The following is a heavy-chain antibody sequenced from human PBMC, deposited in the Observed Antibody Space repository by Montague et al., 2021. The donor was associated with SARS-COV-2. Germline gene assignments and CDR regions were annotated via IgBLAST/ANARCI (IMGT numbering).Heavy chain of an antibody. D-gene: IGHD3-3*01. CDR1: GFSLSTSGVG. CDR2: IYWDDDK. J-gene: IGHJ3*02. Sequence: PALVKPTQTLTLTCTFSGFSLSTSGVGVGWIRQPPGKALEWFALIYWDDDKRYSPSLKSRLTITKDTSKNQVVLTMTNMDPVDTATYYCARRITIYAFDIWGRGTMVTVSS. CDR3: ARRITIYAFDI. V-gene: IGHV2-5*02.